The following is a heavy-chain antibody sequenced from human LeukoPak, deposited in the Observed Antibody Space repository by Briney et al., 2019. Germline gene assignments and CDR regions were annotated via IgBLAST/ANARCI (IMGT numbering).Heavy chain of an antibody. V-gene: IGHV4-34*01. CDR1: GGSFSGYY. D-gene: IGHD6-6*01. J-gene: IGHJ6*03. CDR2: INHSGST. Sequence: SETLSLTCAVYGGSFSGYYWSWIRQPPGKGLEWIGEINHSGSTNYNPSLKSRVTISVDTSKNQFSLKLSSVTAADTAVYYCARGRDSSSSPYSLIYYYYYYMDVWGKGTTVTVSS. CDR3: ARGRDSSSSPYSLIYYYYYYMDV.